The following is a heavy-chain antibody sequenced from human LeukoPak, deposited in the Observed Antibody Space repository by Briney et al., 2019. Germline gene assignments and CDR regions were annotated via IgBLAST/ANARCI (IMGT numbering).Heavy chain of an antibody. CDR3: ARATYYDSSGYWGYYFDY. Sequence: GGSLRLSCAASGFTFSNYWMGWVRQAPGKGLEWVANINQQGSENYYVDSVRGRFTISRDNAQNSVFLQMNSLRAEDTAVYYCARATYYDSSGYWGYYFDYWGQGTLVTVSS. D-gene: IGHD3-22*01. CDR1: GFTFSNYW. V-gene: IGHV3-7*01. J-gene: IGHJ4*02. CDR2: INQQGSEN.